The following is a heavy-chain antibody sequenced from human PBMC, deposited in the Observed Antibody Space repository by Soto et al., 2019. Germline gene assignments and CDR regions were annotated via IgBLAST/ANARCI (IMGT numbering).Heavy chain of an antibody. CDR2: IYYSGST. CDR1: GGSISNYY. CDR3: ARHVVPAANYFDY. V-gene: IGHV4-59*08. J-gene: IGHJ4*02. D-gene: IGHD2-2*01. Sequence: SETLSLTCTVSGGSISNYYWSWIRQPPGKGLEWIAYIYYSGSTNYNPSPKSRVTISLDTSKNHFSLKLSSVTAADTAVYYCARHVVPAANYFDYWGQGTLVTVSS.